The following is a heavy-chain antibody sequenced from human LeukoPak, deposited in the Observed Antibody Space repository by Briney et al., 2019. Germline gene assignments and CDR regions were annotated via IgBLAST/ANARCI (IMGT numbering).Heavy chain of an antibody. V-gene: IGHV4-59*08. D-gene: IGHD3-22*01. CDR2: IHYSGST. Sequence: SETLSLTCTVSGGSISSYYWSWIRQPPGKGLEWIGYIHYSGSTNYNPSLKSRVTISVDTSKNQFSLKLSSVTAADTAVYYCARQIYDSSGYQSLYFDYWGQGTLVTVSS. CDR1: GGSISSYY. J-gene: IGHJ4*02. CDR3: ARQIYDSSGYQSLYFDY.